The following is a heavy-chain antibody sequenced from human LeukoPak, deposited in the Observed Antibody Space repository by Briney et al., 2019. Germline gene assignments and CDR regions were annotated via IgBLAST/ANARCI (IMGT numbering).Heavy chain of an antibody. V-gene: IGHV3-33*01. CDR1: GFSFSSYG. CDR2: IWYDGSNK. CDR3: ARGYSYVSP. J-gene: IGHJ5*02. Sequence: GGSLRLSCAASGFSFSSYGMHWVRQAPCKGLEWVAVIWYDGSNKYYADSVKGRFTISRDNSKNTLYLQMNSLRAEDTAVYYCARGYSYVSPWGQGTLVTVSS. D-gene: IGHD5-18*01.